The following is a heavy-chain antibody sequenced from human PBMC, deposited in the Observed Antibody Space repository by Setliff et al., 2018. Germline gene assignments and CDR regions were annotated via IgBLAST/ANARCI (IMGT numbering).Heavy chain of an antibody. Sequence: ASVKVSCKASGYTFTDFGVSWVRQAPGQGLEWVGWISPHNGNTYYPQKFLGRVTMTTDTSTSTAYMELRSLRPDDTAVYYCARINFYVSSGYYYASDNWGQGTLVTVSS. D-gene: IGHD3-22*01. V-gene: IGHV1-18*01. CDR2: ISPHNGNT. CDR3: ARINFYVSSGYYYASDN. CDR1: GYTFTDFG. J-gene: IGHJ4*02.